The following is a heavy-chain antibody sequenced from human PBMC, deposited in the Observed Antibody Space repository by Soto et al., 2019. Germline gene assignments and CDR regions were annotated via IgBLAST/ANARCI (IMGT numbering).Heavy chain of an antibody. CDR2: IYRSGTT. D-gene: IGHD2-15*01. V-gene: IGHV4-59*12. CDR3: ARVVIRMAIQSIDS. Sequence: SELRSVTCTVAGESINTYYWSWLLETRVKGLEWIGHIYRSGTTRYNPSVKSRLTISLDTSQKQVSLELTSVTAADTAVYYCARVVIRMAIQSIDSWGPGSLVTVSS. CDR1: GESINTYY. J-gene: IGHJ4*02.